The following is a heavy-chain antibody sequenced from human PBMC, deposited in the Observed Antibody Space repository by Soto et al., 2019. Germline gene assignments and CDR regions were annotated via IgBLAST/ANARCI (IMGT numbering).Heavy chain of an antibody. J-gene: IGHJ4*02. V-gene: IGHV1-18*01. Sequence: QVQLVQSGAEVKKPAASVKVTCKASGYTFTSYGISWVRQAPGQGLEWMGWINVYNGNTNYAQKLQGRVTMTTDTSTSTAYLDLRSLRSDDTAVDFCARDTSRGEYDYWGQGTLVTVSS. CDR2: INVYNGNT. CDR3: ARDTSRGEYDY. CDR1: GYTFTSYG. D-gene: IGHD3-10*01.